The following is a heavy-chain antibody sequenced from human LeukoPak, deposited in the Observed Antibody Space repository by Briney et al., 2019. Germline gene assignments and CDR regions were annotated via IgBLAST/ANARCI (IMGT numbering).Heavy chain of an antibody. Sequence: VKVSCKASGGTFSSYAISWVRQAPGQGLEWMGGIIPIFGTANYAQKFQGRVTITADESTSTAYMELSSLRSEDTAVYYCARGLPRIWIGELLTDYWGQGTLVTVSS. CDR3: ARGLPRIWIGELLTDY. CDR2: IIPIFGTA. J-gene: IGHJ4*02. V-gene: IGHV1-69*01. D-gene: IGHD3-10*01. CDR1: GGTFSSYA.